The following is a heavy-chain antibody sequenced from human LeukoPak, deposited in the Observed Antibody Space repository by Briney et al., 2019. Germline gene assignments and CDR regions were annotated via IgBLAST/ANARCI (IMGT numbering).Heavy chain of an antibody. CDR3: AALGITMIGGV. Sequence: GGSLRLSCAASGFTFSSYEMNWVRQAPGKGLEWVSYISSSGSSIYYADSVKGRFTISRDNAKNSLYLQMNSLRAEDTAVYYCAALGITMIGGVWGKGTTVTISS. CDR2: ISSSGSSI. J-gene: IGHJ6*04. D-gene: IGHD3-10*02. CDR1: GFTFSSYE. V-gene: IGHV3-48*03.